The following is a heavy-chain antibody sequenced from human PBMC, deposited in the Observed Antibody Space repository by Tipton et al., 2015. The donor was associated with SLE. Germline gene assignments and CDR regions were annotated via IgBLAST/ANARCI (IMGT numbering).Heavy chain of an antibody. CDR2: ISSSSSTI. J-gene: IGHJ4*02. Sequence: GSLRLSCAASGFTFSSYSMNWVRQAPGKGLEWVSYISSSSSTIYYADSVKGRFTISRDNAKNSLYLQMNSLRAEDTAVYYCARGPHCSGGSCYWPYYLDYWGQGTLVTVSS. CDR1: GFTFSSYS. V-gene: IGHV3-48*04. D-gene: IGHD2-15*01. CDR3: ARGPHCSGGSCYWPYYLDY.